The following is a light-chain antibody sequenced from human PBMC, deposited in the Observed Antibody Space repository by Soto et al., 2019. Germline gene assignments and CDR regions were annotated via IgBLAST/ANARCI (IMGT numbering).Light chain of an antibody. CDR3: QQFGSSLYT. Sequence: EIVLTQSPGTLSLSPGERATLSCRASQSVSSSYLAWYQQKPGQAPRLLIYDASSRATGIPDRFSGSGSGTDFTLTISRLEPEDFAVYYCQQFGSSLYTFGQGTTLAIK. V-gene: IGKV3-20*01. CDR2: DAS. J-gene: IGKJ2*01. CDR1: QSVSSSY.